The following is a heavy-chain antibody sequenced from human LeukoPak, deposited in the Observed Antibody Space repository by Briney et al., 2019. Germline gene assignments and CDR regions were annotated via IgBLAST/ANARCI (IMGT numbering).Heavy chain of an antibody. Sequence: ASVKVSCKASGYTFTSYGISWVRQAPGQRLEWMGWTSAYNGNTNYAQKLQGRVTMTTDTSTSTAYMELRSLRSDDTAVYYCARVYPPPDYYYGMDVWGQGTTVTVSS. V-gene: IGHV1-18*01. CDR1: GYTFTSYG. CDR3: ARVYPPPDYYYGMDV. CDR2: TSAYNGNT. J-gene: IGHJ6*02.